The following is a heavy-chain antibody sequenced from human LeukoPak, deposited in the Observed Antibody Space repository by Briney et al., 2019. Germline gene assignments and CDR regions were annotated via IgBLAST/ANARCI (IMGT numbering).Heavy chain of an antibody. CDR1: GYTFTGYY. CDR2: INPNSGGT. Sequence: ASVEVSCKASGYTFTGYYMHWVRQAPGQGLEWMGWINPNSGGTNYAQKFQGWVTMTRDTSISTAYMELSRLRSDDTAVYYCARVNSRAASGSFDYWGQGTLVTVSS. V-gene: IGHV1-2*04. J-gene: IGHJ4*02. CDR3: ARVNSRAASGSFDY. D-gene: IGHD4-23*01.